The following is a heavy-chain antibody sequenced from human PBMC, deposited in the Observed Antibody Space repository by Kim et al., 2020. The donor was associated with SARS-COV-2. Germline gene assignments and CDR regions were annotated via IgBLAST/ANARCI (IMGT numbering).Heavy chain of an antibody. D-gene: IGHD6-19*01. Sequence: GGSLRLSCAASGFTFSSYGMHWVRQAPGKGLEWVAVISYEGSNKYYADSVKGRFTISRDNSKNTLYLQMNSLRAEDTAVYYCAKGGIAVAGDAFDIWGQGTMVTVSS. CDR2: ISYEGSNK. CDR3: AKGGIAVAGDAFDI. CDR1: GFTFSSYG. V-gene: IGHV3-30*18. J-gene: IGHJ3*02.